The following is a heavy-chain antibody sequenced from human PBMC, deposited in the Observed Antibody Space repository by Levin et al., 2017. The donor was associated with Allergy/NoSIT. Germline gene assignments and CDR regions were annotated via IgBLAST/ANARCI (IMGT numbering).Heavy chain of an antibody. CDR2: IYHSGST. Sequence: PSETLSLNCTVSGGSLSSSGYLWTWIRQHPGQGLEWIGYIYHSGSTSYNPSLKSRVTISADTSKKQFSLTLNSVTAADTAIYYCAREDGYVFDYWGQGTLVTVSS. V-gene: IGHV4-31*03. CDR3: AREDGYVFDY. J-gene: IGHJ4*02. CDR1: GGSLSSSGYL. D-gene: IGHD5-24*01.